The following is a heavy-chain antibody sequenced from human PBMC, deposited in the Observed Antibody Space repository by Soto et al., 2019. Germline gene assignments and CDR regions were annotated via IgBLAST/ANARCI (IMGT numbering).Heavy chain of an antibody. D-gene: IGHD2-15*01. J-gene: IGHJ6*03. CDR3: ARGGRSGGSCYCLWYYDYYMDV. Sequence: QVQLQESGPGLVKPSQTLSLTCTVSGGSISSGGYYWSWIRQHPGKGLEWLGYIYYSGSTYYNPPLNRRVTISVATSKTQCFLKLSSVTAADTAVYYCARGGRSGGSCYCLWYYDYYMDVWGKGTAVPVSS. CDR2: IYYSGST. CDR1: GGSISSGGYY. V-gene: IGHV4-31*03.